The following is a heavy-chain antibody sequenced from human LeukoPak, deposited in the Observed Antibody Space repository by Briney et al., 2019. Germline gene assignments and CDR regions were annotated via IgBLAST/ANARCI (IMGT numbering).Heavy chain of an antibody. V-gene: IGHV1-18*01. J-gene: IGHJ5*02. CDR2: ISAYNGNT. CDR1: GYTFTSYG. CDR3: ARESSARGGGNWFDP. D-gene: IGHD6-6*01. Sequence: ASVKVSCKASGYTFTSYGISWVRQAPGQGLEWMGWISAYNGNTNYAQKLKGRVSMTTDTSTSTAYMELRSLRSDDTAVYYCARESSARGGGNWFDPWGQGTLVTVSS.